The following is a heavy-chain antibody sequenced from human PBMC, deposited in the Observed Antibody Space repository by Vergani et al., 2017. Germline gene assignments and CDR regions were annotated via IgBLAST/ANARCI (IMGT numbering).Heavy chain of an antibody. D-gene: IGHD2-2*01. CDR3: ARVLQGPAASGGFDP. CDR2: ISDYSGET. V-gene: IGHV1-18*01. CDR1: RYPFSRYG. J-gene: IGHJ5*02. Sequence: QAQLVQSGAEVKKPGASVRVSCKASRYPFSRYGISWVRQAPGQGLEWMGWISDYSGETRYARSLQGRVTITADKSTSTAYMELSSLRSEDTAVYYCARVLQGPAASGGFDPWGQGTLVTVSS.